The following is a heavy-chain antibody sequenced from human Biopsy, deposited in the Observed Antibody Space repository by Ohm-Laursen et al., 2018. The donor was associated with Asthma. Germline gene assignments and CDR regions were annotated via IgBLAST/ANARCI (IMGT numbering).Heavy chain of an antibody. Sequence: SVKVSCKASGGTFSNYAISWVRQAPGQGLEWMGGIIPMFGTTNYAQKFQGRVTITADESTSTAYMELSSLRSDDTAVYYCASPTYCSGSSCINNYYYALDVWGQGTTVAVSS. CDR1: GGTFSNYA. CDR3: ASPTYCSGSSCINNYYYALDV. V-gene: IGHV1-69*13. D-gene: IGHD2-15*01. J-gene: IGHJ6*02. CDR2: IIPMFGTT.